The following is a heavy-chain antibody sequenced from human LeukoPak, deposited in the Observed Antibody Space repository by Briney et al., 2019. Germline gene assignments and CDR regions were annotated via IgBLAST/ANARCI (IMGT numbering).Heavy chain of an antibody. Sequence: GGSLRLSCAASGFTFNAYSMNWVRQAPGKRLEWVSSISSSGTYVYYADSVKGRFTISRDNAKNSLSLQMNSLRADDAAVYYCARASSKQLAGYLPDGFDIWGQGTMVTVSS. CDR3: ARASSKQLAGYLPDGFDI. D-gene: IGHD3-9*01. CDR2: ISSSGTYV. V-gene: IGHV3-21*01. CDR1: GFTFNAYS. J-gene: IGHJ3*02.